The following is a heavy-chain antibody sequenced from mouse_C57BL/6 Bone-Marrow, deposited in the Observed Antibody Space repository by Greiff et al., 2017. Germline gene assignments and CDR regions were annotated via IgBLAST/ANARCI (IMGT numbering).Heavy chain of an antibody. Sequence: VQLKQSGPGLAKPSQTLSLTCSVTGYSITSDYWNWIRKFPGTKLEYMGYISYSGSTYYIPSLKSRISITRDTSKNQYYLQLNSVTTEDTARYYCASSGLRYFDYWGQGTTLTVSS. D-gene: IGHD1-1*01. J-gene: IGHJ2*01. V-gene: IGHV3-8*01. CDR3: ASSGLRYFDY. CDR1: GYSITSDY. CDR2: ISYSGST.